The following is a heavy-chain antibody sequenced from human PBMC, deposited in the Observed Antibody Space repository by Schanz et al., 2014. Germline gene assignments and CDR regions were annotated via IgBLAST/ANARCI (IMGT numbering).Heavy chain of an antibody. D-gene: IGHD4-17*01. CDR2: ISGSNGNT. CDR3: ARELRLEYYFDY. V-gene: IGHV1-18*01. J-gene: IGHJ4*02. Sequence: QVQLVQSGAEVKKPGASVKVSCKASGYTFISYGISWVRQAPGQGLEWLGWISGSNGNTNYTQKFQGRVTMTRDTSISTAYMELSSLRSDDTAVYYCARELRLEYYFDYGGQGTQVTVSS. CDR1: GYTFISYG.